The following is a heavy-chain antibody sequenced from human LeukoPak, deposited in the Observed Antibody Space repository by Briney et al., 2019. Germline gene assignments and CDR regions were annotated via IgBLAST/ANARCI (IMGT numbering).Heavy chain of an antibody. V-gene: IGHV1-2*02. CDR1: GYTFTGYY. D-gene: IGHD2-2*01. CDR3: ARKRRYCSSTSCYGHNWFDP. CDR2: INPNSGGT. Sequence: ASVKVSCKASGYTFTGYYMHWVRQAPGQGLEWMGWINPNSGGTNYAQKFQGRVTMTRDTSISTAYMELSRLRSDDTAVYYCARKRRYCSSTSCYGHNWFDPWGQGTLVTVSS. J-gene: IGHJ5*02.